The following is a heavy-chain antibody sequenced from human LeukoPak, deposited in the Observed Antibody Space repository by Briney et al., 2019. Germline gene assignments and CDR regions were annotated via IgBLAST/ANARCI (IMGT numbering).Heavy chain of an antibody. V-gene: IGHV3-23*01. CDR1: GFTFSSYA. CDR3: AKEMSSGWSAGDYYYFDS. J-gene: IGHJ4*02. Sequence: GGSLRLSCAASGFTFSSYAMSWVRQAPGKGLEWVSAISGSGGSTYYADSVKGRFTISRDNSKNTLYLQMNSLRAEDTAVYYCAKEMSSGWSAGDYYYFDSWGQGTLVTVSS. CDR2: ISGSGGST. D-gene: IGHD6-19*01.